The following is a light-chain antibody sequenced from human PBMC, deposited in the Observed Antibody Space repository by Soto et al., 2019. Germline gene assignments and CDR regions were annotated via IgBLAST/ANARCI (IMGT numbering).Light chain of an antibody. V-gene: IGKV4-1*01. Sequence: DVGMTKAPKSLAVSLGERATINCQSSPSLLYNSNNKNYLAWYQQKPGQPPKVLIFWASTRESGVPDRFSGSGSGTDFTLTISSLQAEDVAVYYCQQYYGTSPLTFGGGTKV. CDR1: PSLLYNSNNKNY. CDR2: WAS. J-gene: IGKJ4*01. CDR3: QQYYGTSPLT.